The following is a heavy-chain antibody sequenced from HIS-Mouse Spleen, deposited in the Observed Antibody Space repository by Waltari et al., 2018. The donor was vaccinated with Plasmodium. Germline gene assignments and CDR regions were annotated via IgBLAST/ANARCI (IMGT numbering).Heavy chain of an antibody. Sequence: EVQLVESGGGLVQPGGSLRLSCAASGFTFSSYWMGWVRQGPGKGLEWVANIKQDVSEKYYVDSVKGRFTISRDNAKNSLYLQRNSLRAEDTAVYYCASSWYWYFDLWGRGTLVTVSS. J-gene: IGHJ2*01. D-gene: IGHD6-13*01. CDR2: IKQDVSEK. V-gene: IGHV3-7*01. CDR3: ASSWYWYFDL. CDR1: GFTFSSYW.